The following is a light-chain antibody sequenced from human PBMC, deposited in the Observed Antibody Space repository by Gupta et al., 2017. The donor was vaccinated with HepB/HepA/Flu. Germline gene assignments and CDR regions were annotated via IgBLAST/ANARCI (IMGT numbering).Light chain of an antibody. Sequence: DFVMTQSPASLAVSLGERATLNCKSSQSVLYSSDNNNYLAWYQQRPGQPPKVLLYWASTRECGVPDRFSGSGSGTDFTLTISSLQAEDLAVYYCQQYFSSPVTFGPGTRVDIK. CDR3: QQYFSSPVT. CDR1: QSVLYSSDNNNY. V-gene: IGKV4-1*01. CDR2: WAS. J-gene: IGKJ3*01.